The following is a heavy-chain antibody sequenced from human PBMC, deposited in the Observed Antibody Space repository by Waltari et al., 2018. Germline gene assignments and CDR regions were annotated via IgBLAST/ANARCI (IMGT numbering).Heavy chain of an antibody. CDR2: IYYGGRT. J-gene: IGHJ4*02. D-gene: IGHD4-17*01. CDR1: GGSISSHY. Sequence: VQLQESGPGLVKPSETLALTCTGSGGSISSHYCSWIRQHPGKGLEWIGYIYYGGRTNYNPSLKSRVTISVDPSKTHFSLKLSSVPAAAPAVYYCARHSGDGDYSGADYWGQGTLVTVSS. V-gene: IGHV4-59*08. CDR3: ARHSGDGDYSGADY.